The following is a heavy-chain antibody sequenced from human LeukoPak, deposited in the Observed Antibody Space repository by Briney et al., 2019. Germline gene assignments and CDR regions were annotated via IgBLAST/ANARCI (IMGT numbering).Heavy chain of an antibody. CDR3: ATYGGFKFDY. Sequence: SETLSLTCAVYGGSFSGYYWSWIRQPPGKGLEWIGEINHSGSTNYNPSLKSRVTISVDTSKNQFSLKMNSVTAADTAVYYCATYGGFKFDYWGRGTLVTVSS. D-gene: IGHD4-23*01. CDR2: INHSGST. J-gene: IGHJ4*01. CDR1: GGSFSGYY. V-gene: IGHV4-34*01.